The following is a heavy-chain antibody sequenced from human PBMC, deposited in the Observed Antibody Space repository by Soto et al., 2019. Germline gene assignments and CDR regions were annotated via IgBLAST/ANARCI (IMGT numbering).Heavy chain of an antibody. CDR2: ISSSGSTI. CDR1: GFTLISYE. J-gene: IGHJ6*04. Sequence: GVXLSLSCAASGFTLISYEMNWVRQAPGKGLEWVSYISSSGSTIYYADPVKGRFTISRDNAKNSLYLQMNSLRAEDTAVYYCARVLRVQRWLPDYGLDGWGEGTMVAVAS. V-gene: IGHV3-48*03. CDR3: ARVLRVQRWLPDYGLDG. D-gene: IGHD5-18*01.